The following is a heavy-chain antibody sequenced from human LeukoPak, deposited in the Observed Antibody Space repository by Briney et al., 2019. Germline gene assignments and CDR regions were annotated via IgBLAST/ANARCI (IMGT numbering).Heavy chain of an antibody. CDR3: ARGGVYCSSVSCSVDY. D-gene: IGHD2-2*01. CDR1: GFKFGDYV. CDR2: IRSKSYSGTT. V-gene: IGHV3-49*03. J-gene: IGHJ4*02. Sequence: GGSLRLSCTGSGFKFGDYVMSWFRQAPGKGLEWVGFIRSKSYSGTTEYAASVKGRFSISRDDSKSIAYLQMNSLKTEDTAVYYCARGGVYCSSVSCSVDYWGQGILVTVSS.